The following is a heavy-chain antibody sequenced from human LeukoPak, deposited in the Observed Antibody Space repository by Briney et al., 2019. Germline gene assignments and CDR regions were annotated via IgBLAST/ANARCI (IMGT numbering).Heavy chain of an antibody. CDR3: AKGIFEYSDVDAFDI. CDR2: ISGSGGSS. D-gene: IGHD1-26*01. V-gene: IGHV3-23*01. CDR1: GFTFSSYA. Sequence: PGGSLRLSCAASGFTFSSYAMSWVRQAPGEGLEWVSAISGSGGSSDYAYSAKGRFTISSDNYKNTLYLQMNSLRAEDTAVYYCAKGIFEYSDVDAFDIWGQGTMVTVSS. J-gene: IGHJ3*02.